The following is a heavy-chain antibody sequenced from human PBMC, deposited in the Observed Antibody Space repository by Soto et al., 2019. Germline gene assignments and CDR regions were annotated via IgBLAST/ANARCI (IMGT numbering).Heavy chain of an antibody. CDR1: GFTFSSYA. V-gene: IGHV3-23*01. Sequence: GGSLRLSCAASGFTFSSYAMSWVRQAPGKGLEWVSAISGSGGSTYYADSVKGRFTISRDNSKNTLYLQMNSLRAEDTAVYYCTKVPLYDFWSGYPSWVTDSYYGTDVWGQGTTVTVSS. CDR3: TKVPLYDFWSGYPSWVTDSYYGTDV. CDR2: ISGSGGST. J-gene: IGHJ6*02. D-gene: IGHD3-3*01.